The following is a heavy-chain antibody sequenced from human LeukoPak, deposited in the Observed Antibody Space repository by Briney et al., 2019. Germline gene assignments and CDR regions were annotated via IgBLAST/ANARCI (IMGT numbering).Heavy chain of an antibody. CDR1: GGSISSYY. CDR3: ASGGSYLHPAY. CDR2: IYYSGST. J-gene: IGHJ4*02. V-gene: IGHV4-59*01. Sequence: SETLSLICSVSGGSISSYYWSWIRQPPGKGLEWIGYIYYSGSTNYNPSLKSRVTISVDTSKNQFSLKLSSVTAADTAVYYCASGGSYLHPAYWGQGTLVTVSS. D-gene: IGHD1-26*01.